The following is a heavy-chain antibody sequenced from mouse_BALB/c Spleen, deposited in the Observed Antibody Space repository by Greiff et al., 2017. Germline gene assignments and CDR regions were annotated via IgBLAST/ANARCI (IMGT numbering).Heavy chain of an antibody. CDR3: ARGDGNYDYAMDY. Sequence: EVKLVESGPGLVKPSQSLSLTCTVTGYSITSYYAWNWIRQFPGNKLEWMGYISYSGSTSYNPSLKSRISITRDTSKNQFFLQLNSVTTEDTATYYCARGDGNYDYAMDYWGQGTSVTVSS. J-gene: IGHJ4*01. V-gene: IGHV3-2*02. CDR2: ISYSGST. D-gene: IGHD2-1*01. CDR1: GYSITSYYA.